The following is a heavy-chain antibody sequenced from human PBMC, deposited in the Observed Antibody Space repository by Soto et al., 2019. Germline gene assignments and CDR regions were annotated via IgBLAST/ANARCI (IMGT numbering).Heavy chain of an antibody. CDR1: GYTFTSYA. D-gene: IGHD3-3*01. V-gene: IGHV1-3*01. CDR2: INAGNGNT. CDR3: ARDHTPAIFGVVITLGY. J-gene: IGHJ4*02. Sequence: ASVKVSCKASGYTFTSYAMHWVRQAPGQRLGWMGWINAGNGNTKYSQKFQGRVTITRGTSASTAYMELSSLRSEDTAVYYCARDHTPAIFGVVITLGYWGQGTLVTVSS.